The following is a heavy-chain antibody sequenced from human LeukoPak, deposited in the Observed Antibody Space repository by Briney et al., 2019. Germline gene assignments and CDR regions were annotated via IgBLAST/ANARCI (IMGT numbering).Heavy chain of an antibody. CDR3: ARDFVARGRAFDI. J-gene: IGHJ3*02. CDR1: GGSISSSSYY. Sequence: PSETLSLTCTVSGGSISSSSYYWGWIRQPPGKGLEWIGSIYYSGSTYYNPSLKSRVTISVDTSKNQFSLKLSSVTAADTAVYYCARDFVARGRAFDIWGQGTMVTVSS. D-gene: IGHD3-16*01. V-gene: IGHV4-39*07. CDR2: IYYSGST.